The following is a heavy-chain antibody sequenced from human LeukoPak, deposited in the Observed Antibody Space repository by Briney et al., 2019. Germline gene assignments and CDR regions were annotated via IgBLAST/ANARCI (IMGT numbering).Heavy chain of an antibody. CDR1: GFTFSSYD. D-gene: IGHD2-15*01. CDR3: ARGRYCSGGSCYGFAALDY. V-gene: IGHV3-21*01. J-gene: IGHJ4*02. CDR2: ISSSSSYI. Sequence: GGSLRLSCAASGFTFSSYDMHWVRQAPGKGLEWVSSISSSSSYIYYADSVKGRFTISRDNAKNSLYLQMNSLRAEDTAVYYCARGRYCSGGSCYGFAALDYWGQGTLVTVSS.